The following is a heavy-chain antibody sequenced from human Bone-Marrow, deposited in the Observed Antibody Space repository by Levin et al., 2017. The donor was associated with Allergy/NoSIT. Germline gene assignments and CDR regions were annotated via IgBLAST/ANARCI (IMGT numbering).Heavy chain of an antibody. CDR2: IFSIDEI. J-gene: IGHJ4*02. CDR3: ARIDCSGGSCYSGALDY. CDR1: GFSLRNSRMG. Sequence: SGPTLVKPTETLTLTCTVSGFSLRNSRMGVSWIRQPPGKALEWLAHIFSIDEISYSTSLRSRLTISKDTSDSQVVLTMTNMDPVDTATYYCARIDCSGGSCYSGALDYWGQGTLVTVSS. D-gene: IGHD2-15*01. V-gene: IGHV2-26*01.